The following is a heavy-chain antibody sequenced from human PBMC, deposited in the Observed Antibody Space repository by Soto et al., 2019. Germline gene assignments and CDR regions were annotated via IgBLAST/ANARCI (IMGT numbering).Heavy chain of an antibody. J-gene: IGHJ4*02. Sequence: QVQLVESGGGVVQPGRSLRLSCAASGFTVSSYAMHWVRQAPGKGLEWVAVISYDGSNKYYADSVKGRFTISRDNSKNALYLQMNSLTAEGTAGYYCARDRGGGWVGISHYVDYWGQGTLVTVSS. D-gene: IGHD1-26*01. V-gene: IGHV3-30-3*01. CDR3: ARDRGGGWVGISHYVDY. CDR1: GFTVSSYA. CDR2: ISYDGSNK.